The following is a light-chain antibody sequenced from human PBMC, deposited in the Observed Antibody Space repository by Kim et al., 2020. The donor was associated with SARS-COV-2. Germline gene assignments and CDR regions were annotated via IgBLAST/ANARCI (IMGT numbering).Light chain of an antibody. CDR1: QNIDTY. CDR3: QQRNSWPPAVT. V-gene: IGKV3-11*01. Sequence: PGDRATLSCRASQNIDTYLAWYPQRPGQAPRLLGYDASNRATGVPDRFSGSGSGTDFTLTISSLEPGDFSIYYCQQRNSWPPAVTFGGGTKVDIK. CDR2: DAS. J-gene: IGKJ4*01.